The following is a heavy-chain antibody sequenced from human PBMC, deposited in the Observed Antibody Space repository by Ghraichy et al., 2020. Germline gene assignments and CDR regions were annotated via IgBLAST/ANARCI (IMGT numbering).Heavy chain of an antibody. CDR1: GGSFSDYY. CDR3: ARGGRAVPGRWIDP. Sequence: SETLSLTCAVYGGSFSDYYWSWIRQPPGKGLEWIGEINHSGSTNYNPSLKSRVTISVDTSKNQFSLKLSSVTAADTAVYYCARGGRAVPGRWIDPWGQGSTVTVSS. J-gene: IGHJ5*02. CDR2: INHSGST. D-gene: IGHD1-14*01. V-gene: IGHV4-34*01.